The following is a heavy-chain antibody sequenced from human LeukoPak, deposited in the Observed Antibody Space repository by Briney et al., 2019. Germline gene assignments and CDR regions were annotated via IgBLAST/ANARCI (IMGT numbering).Heavy chain of an antibody. D-gene: IGHD6-6*01. CDR1: GGSFSGYY. J-gene: IGHJ4*02. V-gene: IGHV4-34*01. CDR2: INHSGST. Sequence: PSETLSLTCAVYGGSFSGYYWSWIRQPPGKGLEWIGEINHSGSTNYNPSLKSRVTISVDTSKNQSSLKLSSVTAADTAVYYCARGQRVAARPSSFWGQGTLVTVSS. CDR3: ARGQRVAARPSSF.